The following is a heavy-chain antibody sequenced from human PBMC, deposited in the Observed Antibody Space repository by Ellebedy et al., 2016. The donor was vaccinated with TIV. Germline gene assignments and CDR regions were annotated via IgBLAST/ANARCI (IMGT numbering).Heavy chain of an antibody. CDR2: ISSSSSYI. CDR1: GFTFSSYS. CDR3: AKFPMGPYYYYYMDV. V-gene: IGHV3-21*01. D-gene: IGHD3-10*01. Sequence: GGSLRLSXAASGFTFSSYSMNWVRQAPGKGLEWVSSISSSSSYIYYADSVKGRFTISRDNAKNSLYLQMNSLRAEDTAVYYCAKFPMGPYYYYYMDVWGKGTTVTVSS. J-gene: IGHJ6*03.